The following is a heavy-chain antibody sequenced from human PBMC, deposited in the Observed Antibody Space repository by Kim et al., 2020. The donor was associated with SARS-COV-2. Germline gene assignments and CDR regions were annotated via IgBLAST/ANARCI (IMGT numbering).Heavy chain of an antibody. V-gene: IGHV1-3*01. CDR2: TTAGNGNT. D-gene: IGHD1-26*01. J-gene: IGHJ4*02. Sequence: ASVKVSCKASGYTFTSYAMHWVRQAPGQRLEWTGLTTAGNGNTKYSQKFQGRVTITRDTSASTPYMELSSLRSEDTAVYYCARDLSGWGQGTLVTVSS. CDR3: ARDLSG. CDR1: GYTFTSYA.